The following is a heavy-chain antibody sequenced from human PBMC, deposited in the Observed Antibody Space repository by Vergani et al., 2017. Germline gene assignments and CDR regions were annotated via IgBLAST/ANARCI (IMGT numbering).Heavy chain of an antibody. CDR3: ARDDRYCSSTSCYNYYYYGMDV. D-gene: IGHD2-2*02. V-gene: IGHV3-21*01. CDR2: ISSSSSYI. J-gene: IGHJ6*02. Sequence: EVQLVESGGGLVKPGGSLRLSCAASGFTFSSYSMNWVRQAPGKGLEWVSSISSSSSYIYYADSVKGRFTISRDNAKNSLYLQMNSLRAEDRAVYYCARDDRYCSSTSCYNYYYYGMDVWGQGTTVTVSS. CDR1: GFTFSSYS.